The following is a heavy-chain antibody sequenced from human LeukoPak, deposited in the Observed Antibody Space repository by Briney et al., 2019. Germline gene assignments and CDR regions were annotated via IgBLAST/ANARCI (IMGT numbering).Heavy chain of an antibody. Sequence: SETLSLTCTVSGGSISSSSYYWGWIRQPPGKGLEWIGSIYYSGSTYYNPSLKSRVTISVDTSKNQFSLKLSSVTAADTAVYYCASSLNYYEGHDYWGQGTLVTVSS. V-gene: IGHV4-39*07. J-gene: IGHJ4*02. CDR1: GGSISSSSYY. D-gene: IGHD3-22*01. CDR2: IYYSGST. CDR3: ASSLNYYEGHDY.